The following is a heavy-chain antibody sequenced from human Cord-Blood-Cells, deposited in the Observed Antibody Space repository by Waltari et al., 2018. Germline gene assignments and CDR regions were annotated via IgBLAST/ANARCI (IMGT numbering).Heavy chain of an antibody. CDR2: IYPGDSDT. J-gene: IGHJ3*02. CDR3: ARHSYSADAFDI. CDR1: GYSFTTYW. D-gene: IGHD2-21*01. V-gene: IGHV5-51*01. Sequence: EVQLVQSGAEVKKPGESLQISCKVTGYSFTTYWIGWMRHMPGKGLEWMGIIYPGDSDTRYSPSVQGQVTISADKSISTAYLQWSSLKASDTAMYYCARHSYSADAFDIWGQGTMVTVSS.